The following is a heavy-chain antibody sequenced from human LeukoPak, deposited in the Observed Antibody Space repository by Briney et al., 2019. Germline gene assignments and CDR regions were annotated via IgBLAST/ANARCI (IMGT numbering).Heavy chain of an antibody. J-gene: IGHJ4*02. CDR1: GGSISNYY. CDR3: ARGFDSKSTYFDY. V-gene: IGHV4-59*01. CDR2: IYYSGST. D-gene: IGHD5-12*01. Sequence: SETPSLTCTVSGGSISNYYWNWIRQPPRKGLEWIGYIYYSGSTNYNPSLKSRVTIPVDASKNQFSLRLTSVTAADTAVYYCARGFDSKSTYFDYWGQGTLVTVSS.